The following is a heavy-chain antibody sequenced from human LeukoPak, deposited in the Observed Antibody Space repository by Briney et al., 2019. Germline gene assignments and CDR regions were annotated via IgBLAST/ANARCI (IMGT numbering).Heavy chain of an antibody. D-gene: IGHD2-2*02. V-gene: IGHV3-23*01. Sequence: GSLRLSCAASGFTFDDYAMHWVRQAPGKGLEWVSAIIGSGGSTYYADSVKGRFTISRDNSKNTLYLQMDSLRAEDTAVYYCAKDQCTSTSCYKGDYWGQGTLVTVSS. CDR3: AKDQCTSTSCYKGDY. CDR1: GFTFDDYA. CDR2: IIGSGGST. J-gene: IGHJ4*02.